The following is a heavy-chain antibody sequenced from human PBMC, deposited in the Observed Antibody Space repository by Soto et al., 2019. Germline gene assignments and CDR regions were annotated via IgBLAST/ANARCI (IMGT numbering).Heavy chain of an antibody. J-gene: IGHJ6*02. CDR2: IWYDGSNK. V-gene: IGHV3-33*01. D-gene: IGHD3-10*01. CDR3: AREVLLRGIKYHGMGV. Sequence: GGSLRLSCAASGFTFSSYDIHWVRQAPGKGLEWVAVIWYDGSNKYYADSVKGRFTISRDNSKNTLYLQMNSLRAEDTAVYYCAREVLLRGIKYHGMGVWGQGTTVTVSS. CDR1: GFTFSSYD.